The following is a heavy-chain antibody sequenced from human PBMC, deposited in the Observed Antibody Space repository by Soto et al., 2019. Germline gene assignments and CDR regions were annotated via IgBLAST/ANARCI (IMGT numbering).Heavy chain of an antibody. CDR3: AKEERYFGWLDAFDI. Sequence: EVQLLESGGGLVQPGGSLRLSCAASGFTFSSYAMSWVRQAPGKGLEWVSAISGSGGSTYYADSVKGRFTISRDNYKSTRYLRMNSLGAEGTAVYYCAKEERYFGWLDAFDIWGQGTMVTVSS. CDR2: ISGSGGST. V-gene: IGHV3-23*01. J-gene: IGHJ3*02. D-gene: IGHD3-9*01. CDR1: GFTFSSYA.